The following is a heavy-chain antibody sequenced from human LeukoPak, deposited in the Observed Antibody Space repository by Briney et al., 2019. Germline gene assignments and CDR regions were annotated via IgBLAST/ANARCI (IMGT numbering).Heavy chain of an antibody. CDR1: GGSISNSSYS. CDR2: IYYSGST. D-gene: IGHD3-22*01. CDR3: ARYASSGYYRYYFDY. V-gene: IGHV4-39*01. J-gene: IGHJ4*02. Sequence: PETLSLTCTVSGGSISNSSYSWGWIRQPPGKGLEWIGTIYYSGSTYYNPSLKSRVTISEDTSKNQFSLNLSSVTAADTAVYYCARYASSGYYRYYFDYWGQGTLVTVSS.